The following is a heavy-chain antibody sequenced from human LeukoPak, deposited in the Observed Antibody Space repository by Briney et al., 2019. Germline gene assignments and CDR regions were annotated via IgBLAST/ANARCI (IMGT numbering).Heavy chain of an antibody. J-gene: IGHJ4*02. V-gene: IGHV3-21*01. CDR2: ISSSSSYI. CDR1: GFTFSSYT. CDR3: ARTIVGAHFFDY. Sequence: GGSLRLSCAASGFTFSSYTMDWVRQAPGKGLEWVSSISSSSSYIYYADSVKGRFTISRDNAKNSLYLQMNSLRAEDTAVYYCARTIVGAHFFDYWGQGTLVTVSS. D-gene: IGHD1-26*01.